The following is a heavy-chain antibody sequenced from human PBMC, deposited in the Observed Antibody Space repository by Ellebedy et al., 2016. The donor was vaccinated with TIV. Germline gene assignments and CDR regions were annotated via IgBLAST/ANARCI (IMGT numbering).Heavy chain of an antibody. J-gene: IGHJ4*02. D-gene: IGHD5-24*01. Sequence: GGSLRLXXAASGFTFSSYWMSWVRQAPGKGLEWVANIKQDGSEIYYVDSVRGRFTISRDNAKNSLYLQMNSLRAEDTALYYCAKDGGDGYYFDYWGQGTLVTVSS. V-gene: IGHV3-7*03. CDR2: IKQDGSEI. CDR3: AKDGGDGYYFDY. CDR1: GFTFSSYW.